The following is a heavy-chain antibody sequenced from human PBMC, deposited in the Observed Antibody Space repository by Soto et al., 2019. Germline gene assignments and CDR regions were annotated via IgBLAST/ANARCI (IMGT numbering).Heavy chain of an antibody. V-gene: IGHV3-9*01. D-gene: IGHD4-4*01. CDR1: GFTFDDYA. CDR2: ISWNSGSI. CDR3: AKGTTPASTCGMDV. J-gene: IGHJ6*02. Sequence: LRLSCAASGFTFDDYAMHWVRQAPGKGLEWVSGISWNSGSIGYADSVKGRFTISRDNAKNSLYLQMNSLRAEDTALYYCAKGTTPASTCGMDVWGQGNPGNRLL.